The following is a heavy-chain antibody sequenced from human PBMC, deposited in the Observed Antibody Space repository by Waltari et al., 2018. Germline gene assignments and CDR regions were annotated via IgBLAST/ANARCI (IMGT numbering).Heavy chain of an antibody. J-gene: IGHJ4*02. CDR1: GFTFSSYS. D-gene: IGHD5-12*01. CDR2: ISSSSSTI. CDR3: ARENVDIVATITSGLDY. V-gene: IGHV3-48*01. Sequence: EVQLVESGGGLVQPGGSLSLSCAASGFTFSSYSMNWVRQAPGKGLEWVSYISSSSSTIYYADSVKGRFTISRDNAKNSLYLQMNSLRAEDTAVYYCARENVDIVATITSGLDYWGQGTLVTVSS.